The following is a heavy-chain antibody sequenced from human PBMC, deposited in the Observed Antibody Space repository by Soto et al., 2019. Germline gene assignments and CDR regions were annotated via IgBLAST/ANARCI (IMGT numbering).Heavy chain of an antibody. J-gene: IGHJ6*02. D-gene: IGHD1-26*01. CDR3: AGVKGDYYYYFGMDV. Sequence: QVQLVQSGAEVKKPGSSVKVSCKASGGTFSSYTISWVRQAPGQGLEWMGRIIPILGIANYAQKFQGRVTITADKSTSTAYMELSSLRSEDTAVYYCAGVKGDYYYYFGMDVWGQGTTVTVSS. V-gene: IGHV1-69*02. CDR2: IIPILGIA. CDR1: GGTFSSYT.